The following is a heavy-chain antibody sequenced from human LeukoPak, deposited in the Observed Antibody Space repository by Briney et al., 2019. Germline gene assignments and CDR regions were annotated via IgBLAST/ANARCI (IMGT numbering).Heavy chain of an antibody. CDR2: ITPIFGTA. CDR3: ARDLSTKYYYDSSGYYWFDP. V-gene: IGHV1-69*13. J-gene: IGHJ5*02. CDR1: GGTFSSYA. Sequence: GASVKVSCKASGGTFSSYAISWVRQAPGQGLEWMGGITPIFGTANYAQKFQGRVTITADESTSTAYMELSSLRSEDTAVYYCARDLSTKYYYDSSGYYWFDPWGQGTLVTVSS. D-gene: IGHD3-22*01.